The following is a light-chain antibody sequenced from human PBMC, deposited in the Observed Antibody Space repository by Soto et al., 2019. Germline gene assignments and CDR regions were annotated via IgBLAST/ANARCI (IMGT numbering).Light chain of an antibody. J-gene: IGKJ1*01. Sequence: IRLTQSRSALSGAIRSRATSTCRASQTISSWLAWYQQKPGKAPKLLIYKASTLKSGVPSRFSGSGSGTEFTPTISSLQPDDFATYYCQQYKSYWTFGQGTKVDI. CDR2: KAS. V-gene: IGKV1-5*03. CDR3: QQYKSYWT. CDR1: QTISSW.